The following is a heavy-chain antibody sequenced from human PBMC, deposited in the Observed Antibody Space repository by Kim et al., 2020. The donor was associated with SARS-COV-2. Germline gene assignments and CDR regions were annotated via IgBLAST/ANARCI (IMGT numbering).Heavy chain of an antibody. V-gene: IGHV4-61*01. Sequence: SETLSLTCTVSGGSVSSGSYYWSWIRQPPGKGLEWIGYIYYSGSTNYNPSLKSRVTISVDTSKNQFSLKLSSVTAADTAVYYCARGRIVVVPAAIKAGGFYNYYYYMDVWGKGTTVTVSS. CDR2: IYYSGST. D-gene: IGHD2-2*02. CDR3: ARGRIVVVPAAIKAGGFYNYYYYMDV. J-gene: IGHJ6*03. CDR1: GGSVSSGSYY.